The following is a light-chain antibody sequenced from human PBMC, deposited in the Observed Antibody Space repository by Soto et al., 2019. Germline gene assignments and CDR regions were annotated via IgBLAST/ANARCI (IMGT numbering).Light chain of an antibody. CDR2: DAS. V-gene: IGKV1-33*01. CDR3: QHCDDPVFI. Sequence: DIQMTQSPSSLSASVGDRVTITCQASQDISNYLNWYQQKPGKAPKLLIYDASNLETGVPSRFSGSGSGTDFTFTISSLQPEDIATYYCQHCDDPVFIFGPGTKVDTK. J-gene: IGKJ3*01. CDR1: QDISNY.